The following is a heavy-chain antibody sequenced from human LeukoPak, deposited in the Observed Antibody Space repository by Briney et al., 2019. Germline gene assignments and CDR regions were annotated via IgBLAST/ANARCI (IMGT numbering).Heavy chain of an antibody. V-gene: IGHV4-4*07. CDR3: ARGSRIAATPPYFDY. CDR2: IYTSGST. D-gene: IGHD6-13*01. CDR1: GGSIGSYY. Sequence: SETLSLTCTVSGGSIGSYYWSWIRQPAGKGLEWIGRIYTSGSTNYNPSLKSRVTMSVDTSKNQFSLKLSSVTAADTAVYYCARGSRIAATPPYFDYWGQGTLVIVSS. J-gene: IGHJ4*02.